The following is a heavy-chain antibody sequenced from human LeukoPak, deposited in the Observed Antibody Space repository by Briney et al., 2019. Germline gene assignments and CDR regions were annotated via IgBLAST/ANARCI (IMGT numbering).Heavy chain of an antibody. CDR1: GYTLTELS. J-gene: IGHJ4*02. V-gene: IGHV1-24*01. Sequence: APVKVSCKVSGYTLTELSMHWVRQAPGKGLEWMGGFDPEDGETIYAQKFQGRVTTTEDTSTDTAYMELSSLRSEDTAVYYCATAGFWEFPYYFDYWGQGTLVTVSS. D-gene: IGHD3-3*01. CDR2: FDPEDGET. CDR3: ATAGFWEFPYYFDY.